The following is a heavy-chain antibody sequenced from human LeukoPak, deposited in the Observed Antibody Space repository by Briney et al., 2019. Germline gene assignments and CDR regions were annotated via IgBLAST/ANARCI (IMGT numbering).Heavy chain of an antibody. CDR1: GYTFTGYY. V-gene: IGHV1-2*02. D-gene: IGHD2-2*01. Sequence: ASLKVSCKASGYTFTGYYINWVRQAPGQGLEWMGWINPNSGGTNYPQKFQGRVTMTSDTSISTAYMELTSLRSDDSAVYYCARKSAVRSTSESDFWGQGTLVTVSS. CDR3: ARKSAVRSTSESDF. J-gene: IGHJ4*02. CDR2: INPNSGGT.